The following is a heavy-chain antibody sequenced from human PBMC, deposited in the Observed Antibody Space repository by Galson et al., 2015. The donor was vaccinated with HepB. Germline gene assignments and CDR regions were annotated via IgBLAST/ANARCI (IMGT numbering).Heavy chain of an antibody. Sequence: SGKVSCKASGDTLSSYTISWVRQAPGQGLEWMGRIIPVAGIANYAQKFQGRVTMTADKTTSTAYMELSSLRSEDTAVYYCARGIAAAGTAWNWFDPWGQGTLVTVSS. CDR3: ARGIAAAGTAWNWFDP. D-gene: IGHD6-13*01. CDR1: GDTLSSYT. J-gene: IGHJ5*02. V-gene: IGHV1-69*02. CDR2: IIPVAGIA.